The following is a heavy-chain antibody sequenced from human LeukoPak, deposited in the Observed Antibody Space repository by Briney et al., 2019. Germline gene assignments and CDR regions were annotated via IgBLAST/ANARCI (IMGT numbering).Heavy chain of an antibody. D-gene: IGHD3-10*01. Sequence: SSETLSLTCTVSGYSISSGYYWGWIRQPPGKGLEWIGSIYHSGSTYYNPSLRSRVTISVDTSKNQFSLKLSSVTAADTAVYYCARGSLYYYGSGSWALGWPPTSPPTYYFDYWGQGTLVTVSS. J-gene: IGHJ4*02. CDR2: IYHSGST. V-gene: IGHV4-38-2*02. CDR1: GYSISSGYY. CDR3: ARGSLYYYGSGSWALGWPPTSPPTYYFDY.